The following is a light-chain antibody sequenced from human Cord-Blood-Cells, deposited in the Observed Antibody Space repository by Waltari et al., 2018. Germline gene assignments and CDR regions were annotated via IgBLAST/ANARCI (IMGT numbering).Light chain of an antibody. CDR1: QGISSY. CDR2: AAS. J-gene: IGKJ4*01. CDR3: QQLNSYPPLT. V-gene: IGKV1-9*01. Sequence: IQLTQSPSSLSASVGDRVTITCRASQGISSYLAWYQQKPGKAPKLLIYAASTLQSGVPSRFSDSGSGTDFTLTISSLQPEDFATYYCQQLNSYPPLTFGGGTKVEIK.